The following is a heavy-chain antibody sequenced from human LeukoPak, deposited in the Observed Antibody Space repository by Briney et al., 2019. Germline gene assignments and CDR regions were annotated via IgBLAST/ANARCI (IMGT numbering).Heavy chain of an antibody. Sequence: SETLSLTCTVSGDSISSYYWSWIRQPPGKGLEWIGHIYDSGTTNYNPSLKSRVTMSVDSPKNQFSLKLTSVTAADTAVYYCARETTLTGYSSGLGFNYWGQGTLVTVSS. V-gene: IGHV4-59*01. J-gene: IGHJ4*02. D-gene: IGHD6-19*01. CDR2: IYDSGTT. CDR3: ARETTLTGYSSGLGFNY. CDR1: GDSISSYY.